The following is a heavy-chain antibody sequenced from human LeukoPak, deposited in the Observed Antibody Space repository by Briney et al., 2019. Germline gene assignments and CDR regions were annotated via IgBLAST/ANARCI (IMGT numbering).Heavy chain of an antibody. V-gene: IGHV4-34*01. CDR2: INHSGST. Sequence: PSETLSLTCAVYGGSFSGYYWSWIRQPPGKGLEWIGEINHSGSTNYNPSLKSRVTISVDTSKNQFSLKLSSVTAAVTAVYYCARVRLTDYYGSGAPYGMDVWGQGTTVTVSS. D-gene: IGHD3-10*01. J-gene: IGHJ6*02. CDR3: ARVRLTDYYGSGAPYGMDV. CDR1: GGSFSGYY.